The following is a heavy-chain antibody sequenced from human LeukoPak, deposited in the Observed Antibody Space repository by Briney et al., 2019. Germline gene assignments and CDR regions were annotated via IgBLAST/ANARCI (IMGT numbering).Heavy chain of an antibody. Sequence: GGCLRLSCAASVFTFSSYSMNWVRHAPGKGLEWVSSISSSSSYIYYADSVKGRFTISRDNAKNSLYLQMNSLRAEDTAVYYCAGGRERDGYSIDYWGQGTLVTVSS. CDR2: ISSSSSYI. V-gene: IGHV3-21*01. J-gene: IGHJ4*01. D-gene: IGHD5-18*01. CDR3: AGGRERDGYSIDY. CDR1: VFTFSSYS.